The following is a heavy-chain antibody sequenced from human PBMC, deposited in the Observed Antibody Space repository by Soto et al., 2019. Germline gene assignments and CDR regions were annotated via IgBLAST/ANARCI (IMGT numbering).Heavy chain of an antibody. CDR2: ISYDGSNK. CDR3: ARDTGKEWNADED. CDR1: GFSFSSYA. Sequence: SLTLSCAASGFSFSSYAMHWVRQAPGKGLEWVAVISYDGSNKYYADSVKGRFTISRDNSKNTLYLQMNSLRAEDTAVYYWARDTGKEWNADEDWGEGTLVSVAS. D-gene: IGHD1-1*01. J-gene: IGHJ4*02. V-gene: IGHV3-30-3*01.